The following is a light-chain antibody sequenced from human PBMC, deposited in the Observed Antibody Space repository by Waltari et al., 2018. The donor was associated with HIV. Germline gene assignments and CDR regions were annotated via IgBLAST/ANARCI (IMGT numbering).Light chain of an antibody. CDR1: TSDVGGSNY. J-gene: IGLJ2*01. CDR2: EVS. Sequence: QSALTQPASVSGSPGPSITISYTVTTSDVGGSNYLSRYQQHPGKAPKLMIYEVSNRPAGVSHRFSGSKSDNTASLTISGLQAEDEADYYCSSYTSSSTLVFGGGTKLTVL. CDR3: SSYTSSSTLV. V-gene: IGLV2-14*01.